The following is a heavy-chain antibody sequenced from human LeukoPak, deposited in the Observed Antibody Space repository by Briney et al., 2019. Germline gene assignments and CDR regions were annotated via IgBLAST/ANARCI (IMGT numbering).Heavy chain of an antibody. CDR2: ISYDGSNK. CDR1: GFTFSSYA. Sequence: GGSLRLSCAAFGFTFSSYAMHWVRQAPGKGLEWVAVISYDGSNKYYADSVKGRFTISRDNSKNTLYLQMNSLRAEDTAVYYCARVSVSPKYYYDSSGYRETDYWGQGTLVNVSS. J-gene: IGHJ4*02. D-gene: IGHD3-22*01. CDR3: ARVSVSPKYYYDSSGYRETDY. V-gene: IGHV3-30*04.